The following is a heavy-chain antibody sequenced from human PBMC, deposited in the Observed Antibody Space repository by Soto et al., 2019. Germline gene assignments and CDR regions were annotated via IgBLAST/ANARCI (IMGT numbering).Heavy chain of an antibody. J-gene: IGHJ4*02. CDR1: GYSFTSYW. CDR3: AIEIVLVPAAEYYFDY. Sequence: RGESLKISCKGSGYSFTSYWIGWVRQMPGKGLEWMGIIYPGDYDTRYIQAFEGKTTDSADKSICTAYLQWSCLKASDSSLYYCAIEIVLVPAAEYYFDYWGQGTLVTVSS. V-gene: IGHV5-51*01. D-gene: IGHD2-2*01. CDR2: IYPGDYDT.